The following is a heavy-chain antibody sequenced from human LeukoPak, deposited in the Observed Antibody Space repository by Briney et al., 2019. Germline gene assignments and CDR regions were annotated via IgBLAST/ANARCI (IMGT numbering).Heavy chain of an antibody. J-gene: IGHJ5*02. CDR2: IYYSGST. CDR3: ARAGYSSGWYSPWWFDP. Sequence: SETLSLTCAVYGGSFSGYYWSWIRQPPGKGLEWIGYIYYSGSTNYNPSLKSRVTISVDTSKNQFSLKLSSVTAADTAVYYCARAGYSSGWYSPWWFDPWGQGTLVTVSS. V-gene: IGHV4-59*01. CDR1: GGSFSGYY. D-gene: IGHD6-19*01.